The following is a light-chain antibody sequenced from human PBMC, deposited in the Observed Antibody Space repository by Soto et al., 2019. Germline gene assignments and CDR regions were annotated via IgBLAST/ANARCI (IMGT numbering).Light chain of an antibody. J-gene: IGKJ2*01. CDR1: ENIRAW. CDR2: KAS. Sequence: SPSAVCASVRDRVTITCRASENIRAWLAWYQQKPGKAPKLLIFKASALHGGVPSRFSGSGSGTEFTLTISSLQPDDSATYYCHHSTSHSYPFAQRTNVDVK. CDR3: HHSTSHSYP. V-gene: IGKV1-5*03.